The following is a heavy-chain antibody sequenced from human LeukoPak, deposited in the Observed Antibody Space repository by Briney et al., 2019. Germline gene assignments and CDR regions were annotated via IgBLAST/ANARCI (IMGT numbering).Heavy chain of an antibody. J-gene: IGHJ3*01. CDR3: AREGNAFDV. V-gene: IGHV3-7*01. D-gene: IGHD3-10*01. Sequence: GGSLRLSCVASGFTFSNHIISWVRQAPGKGLEWVANMRQDASDKYCVDFVKGRFTISRDNTKNSLYLQMNNLRVEDTAVYYCAREGNAFDVWGQGTMVTVS. CDR2: MRQDASDK. CDR1: GFTFSNHI.